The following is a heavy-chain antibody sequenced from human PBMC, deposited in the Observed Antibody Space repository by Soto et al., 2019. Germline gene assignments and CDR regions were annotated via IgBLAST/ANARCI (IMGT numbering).Heavy chain of an antibody. CDR1: GFTLNSFF. CDR3: VRDKDSRGYSVFNQ. D-gene: IGHD3-22*01. V-gene: IGHV3-74*01. Sequence: GGSLRLSCAASGFTLNSFFMHWVRQAPGKGLMWVSRINNDGSSTTYADSVKGRFTISRDNAKNTLYLQMNSLRAEDTAVYFCVRDKDSRGYSVFNQWGKGAQVTVSS. CDR2: INNDGSST. J-gene: IGHJ4*02.